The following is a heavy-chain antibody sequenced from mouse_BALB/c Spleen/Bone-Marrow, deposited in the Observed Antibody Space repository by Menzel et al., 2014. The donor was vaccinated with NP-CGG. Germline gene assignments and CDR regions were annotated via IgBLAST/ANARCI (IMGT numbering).Heavy chain of an antibody. V-gene: IGHV1-77*01. Sequence: QVQLKESGPELVKPGASVKMSCKASGYTFTDYVISWVKQRTGQGLEWIGEIDPGRGSSFYNEKSKAKATLTADKSADTAYMQLSSLTSEDSAVYFCARDGNYAALDYWGQGTSVTVSS. J-gene: IGHJ4*01. CDR3: ARDGNYAALDY. CDR2: IDPGRGSS. CDR1: GYTFTDYV. D-gene: IGHD2-1*01.